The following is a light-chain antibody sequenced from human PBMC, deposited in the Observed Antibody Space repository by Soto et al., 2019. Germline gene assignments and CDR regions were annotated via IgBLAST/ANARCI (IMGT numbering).Light chain of an antibody. Sequence: DIQMTQSPSSLSASVGDRVTITCQASQDISKYLNWFQQKPGKAPKLLIYDASNLETGVPSRFSGSGSGTDFTFTISSQQPEDIATYYCQQYDNLPFTFGRGTKVDIK. CDR1: QDISKY. J-gene: IGKJ3*01. V-gene: IGKV1-33*01. CDR2: DAS. CDR3: QQYDNLPFT.